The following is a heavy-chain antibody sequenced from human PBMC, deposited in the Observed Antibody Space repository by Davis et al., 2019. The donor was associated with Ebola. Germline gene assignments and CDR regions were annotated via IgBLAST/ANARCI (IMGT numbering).Heavy chain of an antibody. V-gene: IGHV3-30-3*01. Sequence: GESLKISCAASGFTFSNYAMHWVRQAPGKGLEWVAVITYDGSSKHYADSVKGRFTISRDNSKNTQYLQMNSLRAEDTAVYYCARDTYYYGSGSYMYGMDVWGKGTTVTVSS. CDR2: ITYDGSSK. D-gene: IGHD3-10*01. J-gene: IGHJ6*04. CDR1: GFTFSNYA. CDR3: ARDTYYYGSGSYMYGMDV.